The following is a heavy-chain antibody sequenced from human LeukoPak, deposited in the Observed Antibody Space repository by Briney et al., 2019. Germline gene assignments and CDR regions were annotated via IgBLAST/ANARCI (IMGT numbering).Heavy chain of an antibody. CDR3: ARVHVNSGYYFGDAFDI. CDR1: GDSISSYY. J-gene: IGHJ3*02. Sequence: SETLSLTCTVSGDSISSYYWSWIRQPPGKGLEWIGYIHYSGSTKYNPSLKSRVTISVDTSKSQFSLKLSSVTAADTAIYYCARVHVNSGYYFGDAFDIWGQGTMVTVSS. D-gene: IGHD3-22*01. V-gene: IGHV4-59*08. CDR2: IHYSGST.